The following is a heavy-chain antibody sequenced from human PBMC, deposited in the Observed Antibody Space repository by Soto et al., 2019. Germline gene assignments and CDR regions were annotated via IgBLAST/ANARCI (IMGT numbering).Heavy chain of an antibody. CDR3: AISGYGDYGYFDY. D-gene: IGHD4-17*01. V-gene: IGHV1-3*01. CDR2: INAGNGNT. Sequence: QVQLVQSGAEVKKPGASVKVSCKASGYTFTSYAMHWLRQAPGQRLEWMGWINAGNGNTKYSQKFQGRVTITRDTSASTAYMELSSMRSEDTAVYYCAISGYGDYGYFDYWGQGTLVTVSS. CDR1: GYTFTSYA. J-gene: IGHJ4*02.